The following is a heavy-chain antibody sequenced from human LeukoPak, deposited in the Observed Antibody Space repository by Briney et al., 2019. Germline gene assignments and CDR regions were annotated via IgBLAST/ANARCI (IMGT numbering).Heavy chain of an antibody. J-gene: IGHJ4*02. V-gene: IGHV3-30*02. CDR1: GSTFSSYG. D-gene: IGHD4-17*01. CDR3: AKALYGDYYFDY. CDR2: IRYDGSNK. Sequence: PGGSLRLSCAASGSTFSSYGMHWVRQAPGKGLEWVAFIRYDGSNKYYADSVKGRFTISRDNSKNTLYLQMNSLRAEDTAVYYCAKALYGDYYFDYWGQGTLVTVSS.